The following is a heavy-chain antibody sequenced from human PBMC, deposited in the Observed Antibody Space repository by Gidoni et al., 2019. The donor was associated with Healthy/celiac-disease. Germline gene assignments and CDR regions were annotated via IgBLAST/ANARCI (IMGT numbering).Heavy chain of an antibody. CDR3: ARDPRGGEYYFDY. D-gene: IGHD3-16*01. V-gene: IGHV1-46*01. CDR1: GYTFTSYY. Sequence: QVQLVQSGAEVKKPGASVKVTCKAAGYTFTSYYMHWVRQAPGQGLEWMGIINPRGGSTSYAQKFQGRVTMTRDTSTGTVYMELSSLSSEDTAVYYCARDPRGGEYYFDYWGQGTLVTVSS. CDR2: INPRGGST. J-gene: IGHJ4*02.